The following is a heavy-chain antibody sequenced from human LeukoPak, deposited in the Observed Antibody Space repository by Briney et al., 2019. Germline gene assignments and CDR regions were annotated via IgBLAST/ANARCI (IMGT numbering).Heavy chain of an antibody. CDR2: IIPIFGTA. J-gene: IGHJ4*02. V-gene: IGHV1-69*13. D-gene: IGHD3-9*01. CDR3: ARVHSDILTGYYGSYFDY. Sequence: SVKVSCKASGGTFSSYAISWVRQAPGQGLEWMGGIIPIFGTANYAQKFQGRVTITADESTSTAYMELSSLRSEDTAVYYCARVHSDILTGYYGSYFDYWGQRTLVTVSS. CDR1: GGTFSSYA.